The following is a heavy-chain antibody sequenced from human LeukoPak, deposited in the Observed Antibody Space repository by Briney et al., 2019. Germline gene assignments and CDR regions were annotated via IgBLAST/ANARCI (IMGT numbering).Heavy chain of an antibody. CDR2: MNPNSGNT. D-gene: IGHD3-16*01. V-gene: IGHV1-8*02. CDR3: ARGSKRGIDSQDAFDI. Sequence: ASVKVSCKASGGTFSSYAISWVRQATGQGLEWMGWMNPNSGNTGYAQKFQGRVTMTRNTSISTAYMELSSLRSEDTAVYYCARGSKRGIDSQDAFDIWGQGTMVTVSS. CDR1: GGTFSSYA. J-gene: IGHJ3*02.